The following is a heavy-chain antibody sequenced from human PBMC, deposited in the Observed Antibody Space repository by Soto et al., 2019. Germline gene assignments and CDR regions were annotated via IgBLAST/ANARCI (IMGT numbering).Heavy chain of an antibody. CDR3: ARHRVDIVATRHYYYYGMDV. CDR2: IDPSDSYT. D-gene: IGHD5-12*01. Sequence: PGESLKISCKGSGYSFTSYWISWVLQMPGKGLEWMGRIDPSDSYTNYSPSFQGHVTISADKSISTAYLQWSSLKASDTAMYYCARHRVDIVATRHYYYYGMDVWGQGTTVTVSS. V-gene: IGHV5-10-1*01. J-gene: IGHJ6*02. CDR1: GYSFTSYW.